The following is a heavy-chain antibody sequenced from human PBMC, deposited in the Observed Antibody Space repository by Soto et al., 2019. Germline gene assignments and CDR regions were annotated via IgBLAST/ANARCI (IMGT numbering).Heavy chain of an antibody. Sequence: GGSMRLSCVASGFTFDTYGIHWVRQAPGKGLQWVALITCEGSNTYYADSVRGRFTISRDNSKNALYLQMNTLRPEDTGVYYCAGVTPGNTPDYFSGLDFWCQGTSVTVSS. CDR1: GFTFDTYG. D-gene: IGHD1-7*01. CDR3: AGVTPGNTPDYFSGLDF. J-gene: IGHJ6*02. V-gene: IGHV3-30-3*01. CDR2: ITCEGSNT.